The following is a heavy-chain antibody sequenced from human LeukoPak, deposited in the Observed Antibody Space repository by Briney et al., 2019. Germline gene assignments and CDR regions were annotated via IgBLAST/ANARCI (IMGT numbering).Heavy chain of an antibody. CDR3: ARDAYYYDTGGSRMSDS. CDR1: VASMINYF. Sequence: SGALSLTCTVSVASMINYFWGWIGQPAGKGLEWIWRIYSGGDTYYNPSLEGRVTMSVETAKNQFSLKLTSLTAADTAVYYCARDAYYYDTGGSRMSDSWGQGTLVTVSS. CDR2: IYSGGDT. J-gene: IGHJ4*02. V-gene: IGHV4-4*07. D-gene: IGHD3-22*01.